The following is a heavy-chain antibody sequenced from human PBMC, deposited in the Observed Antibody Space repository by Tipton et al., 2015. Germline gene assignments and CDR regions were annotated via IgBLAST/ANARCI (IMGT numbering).Heavy chain of an antibody. V-gene: IGHV3-7*01. CDR3: ATNPRIYCSGGSCYGLYYFDN. CDR2: INQDGSEK. J-gene: IGHJ4*02. CDR1: GFTFSSYW. Sequence: SLRLSCAASGFTFSSYWMTWVRQAPGKGLEWVANINQDGSEKYYVDSVKGRFTISRDNAKNSLYLQMNSLRAEDTAVYYCATNPRIYCSGGSCYGLYYFDNWGQGTLVPVSS. D-gene: IGHD2-15*01.